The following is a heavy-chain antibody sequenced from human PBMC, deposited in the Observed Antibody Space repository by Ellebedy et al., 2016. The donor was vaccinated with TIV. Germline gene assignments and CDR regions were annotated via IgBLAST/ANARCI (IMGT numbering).Heavy chain of an antibody. D-gene: IGHD5-18*01. J-gene: IGHJ6*02. CDR3: ARGANTAMAPVPYHYYYGMDV. V-gene: IGHV1-69*13. CDR2: IIPIFGTA. CDR1: GGTFSSYA. Sequence: AASVKVSCKASGGTFSSYAISWVRQAPGQGLEWMGGIIPIFGTANYAQKFQGRVTITADESTSTAYMELSSLRSEDTDVYYCARGANTAMAPVPYHYYYGMDVWGQGTTVTVSS.